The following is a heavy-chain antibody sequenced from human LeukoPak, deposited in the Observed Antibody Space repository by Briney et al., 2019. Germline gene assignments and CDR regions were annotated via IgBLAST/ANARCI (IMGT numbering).Heavy chain of an antibody. V-gene: IGHV4-59*12. CDR3: ASIAAAGRVDY. J-gene: IGHJ4*02. Sequence: SATLSLTCTVSGRSISSYYWSWVRQPPGKGLEWVGYIYYSGSTNYNPSLKSRVTMSVDTSKNQFSLKLSSVTAADTAVYYCASIAAAGRVDYWGQGTLVTVSS. CDR2: IYYSGST. D-gene: IGHD6-13*01. CDR1: GRSISSYY.